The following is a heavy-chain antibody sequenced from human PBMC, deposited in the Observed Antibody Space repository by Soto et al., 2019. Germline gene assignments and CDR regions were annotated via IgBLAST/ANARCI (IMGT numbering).Heavy chain of an antibody. V-gene: IGHV3-21*01. J-gene: IGHJ6*02. D-gene: IGHD2-21*02. Sequence: EVLLVESGGGLVKPGGSLRLSCAASGFTFSRYSINWVRQAPGKGLEWVSSISSSSTYIYYADSVKGRFTISRDNAKNSVYLQMSSLRDEDTAVYYCARDARFMVTALYYGMDVWGQGTTVTVSS. CDR3: ARDARFMVTALYYGMDV. CDR1: GFTFSRYS. CDR2: ISSSSTYI.